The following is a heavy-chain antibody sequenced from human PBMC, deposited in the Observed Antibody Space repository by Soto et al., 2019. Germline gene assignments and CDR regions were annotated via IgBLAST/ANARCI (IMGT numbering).Heavy chain of an antibody. D-gene: IGHD6-19*01. J-gene: IGHJ6*02. V-gene: IGHV1-18*01. CDR2: ISGYNGNT. CDR1: GYTFSNYG. CDR3: SRFIMVGGWFDPNYYHGMDV. Sequence: GASVKVSCKTSGYTFSNYGINWVRQAPGQGLEWMGWISGYNGNTNYAQTVQGRVTMTTDTSTGTVYMELRSLKSDDTAIYYCSRFIMVGGWFDPNYYHGMDVSGQGTTVTVSS.